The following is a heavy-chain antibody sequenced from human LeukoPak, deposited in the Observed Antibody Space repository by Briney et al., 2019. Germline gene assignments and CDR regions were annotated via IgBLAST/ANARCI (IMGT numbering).Heavy chain of an antibody. CDR1: GGSISSYY. Sequence: VKPSETLSLTCTVSGGSISSYYWSWIRQPPGKGLEWIGYIYYSGSTNYNPSLKSRVTISVDTSKSQFSLKLSSVTAADTAVYYCAREGRSVATFDYWGQGTLVTVSS. J-gene: IGHJ4*02. D-gene: IGHD5-12*01. CDR3: AREGRSVATFDY. V-gene: IGHV4-59*01. CDR2: IYYSGST.